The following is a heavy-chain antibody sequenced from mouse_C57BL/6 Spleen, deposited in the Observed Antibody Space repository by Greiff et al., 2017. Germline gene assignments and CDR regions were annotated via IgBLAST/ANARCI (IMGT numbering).Heavy chain of an antibody. J-gene: IGHJ2*01. CDR2: IDPSDSYT. D-gene: IGHD2-5*01. V-gene: IGHV1-69*01. CDR3: ATSYYSNSIPFDY. CDR1: GYTFTSYW. Sequence: QVQLKQPGAELVMPGASVKLSCKASGYTFTSYWMHWVKQRPGQGLEWIGEIDPSDSYTNYNQKFKGKSTLTVDKSSSTAYMQLSSLTSEDSAVYYCATSYYSNSIPFDYWGQGTTLTVSS.